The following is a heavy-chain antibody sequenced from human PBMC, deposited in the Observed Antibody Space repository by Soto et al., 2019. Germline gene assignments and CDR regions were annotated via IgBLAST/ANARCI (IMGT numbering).Heavy chain of an antibody. D-gene: IGHD3-22*01. J-gene: IGHJ4*02. CDR1: GGTFSSYA. V-gene: IGHV1-69*01. CDR2: IIPIFGTA. Sequence: QVQLVQSGAEVKKPGSSVKVSCKASGGTFSSYAISWVRQAPGQGLEWMGGIIPIFGTANYAQKFQVRVTITADESTSTAYMELSSLRSEDTAVYYCASGRSTYYYDSSGYYLDYWGQGTLVTVSS. CDR3: ASGRSTYYYDSSGYYLDY.